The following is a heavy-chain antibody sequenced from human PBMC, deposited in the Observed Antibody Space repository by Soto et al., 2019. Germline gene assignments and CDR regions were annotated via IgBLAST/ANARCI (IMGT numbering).Heavy chain of an antibody. Sequence: ASVRVSCKDSGYTFTGYYMHWVRQAPGQGLEWMGWINPNSGGTNYAQKFQGWVTMTRDTSISTAYMELSRLRSDDTAVYYCARDHSSSWYFYGMDVWGQGTTVTVSS. CDR2: INPNSGGT. D-gene: IGHD6-13*01. CDR1: GYTFTGYY. CDR3: ARDHSSSWYFYGMDV. V-gene: IGHV1-2*04. J-gene: IGHJ6*02.